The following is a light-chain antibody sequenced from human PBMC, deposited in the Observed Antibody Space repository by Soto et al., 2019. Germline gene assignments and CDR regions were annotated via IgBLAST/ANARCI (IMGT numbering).Light chain of an antibody. CDR2: EVN. V-gene: IGLV2-8*01. Sequence: QSALTQPPSASGSPGQSVTISCTGTSSDVGGYNYVSWYQQHPGKAPKLMIYEVNKRPSGVPDRFSGSKSGNTASLTVSGLQAEDEADYYCSSYAGSNAVGIGGGTKLTVL. CDR1: SSDVGGYNY. J-gene: IGLJ2*01. CDR3: SSYAGSNAVG.